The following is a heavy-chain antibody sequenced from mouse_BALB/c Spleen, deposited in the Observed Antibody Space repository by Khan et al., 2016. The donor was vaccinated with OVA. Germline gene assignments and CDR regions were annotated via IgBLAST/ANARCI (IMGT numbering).Heavy chain of an antibody. CDR1: GYSFTGYF. Sequence: VQLQQSGPELVKPGASVKISCKASGYSFTGYFMNWVMQSHGKSLEWIGRINPHIGETFYNQKFRDKATLNVDESSSTAHMELRSLASEDSAVYYCARTYGSDFDYWGQGTTLTVSS. D-gene: IGHD1-1*01. CDR2: INPHIGET. V-gene: IGHV1-20*02. CDR3: ARTYGSDFDY. J-gene: IGHJ2*01.